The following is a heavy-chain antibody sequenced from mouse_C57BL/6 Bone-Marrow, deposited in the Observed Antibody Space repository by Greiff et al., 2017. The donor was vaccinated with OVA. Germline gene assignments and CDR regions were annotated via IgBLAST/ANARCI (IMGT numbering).Heavy chain of an antibody. CDR2: IRSKSNNYAT. V-gene: IGHV10-1*01. D-gene: IGHD2-4*01. J-gene: IGHJ4*01. CDR1: GFSFNTYA. Sequence: EVQLVESGGGLVQPKGSLKLSCAASGFSFNTYAMNWVRQAPGKGLEWVARIRSKSNNYATYYADSVKDRFTISRDDSESMLYLQMNNLKTEDTAMYYCVRKYDYLYYYAMDYWGQGTSVTVSS. CDR3: VRKYDYLYYYAMDY.